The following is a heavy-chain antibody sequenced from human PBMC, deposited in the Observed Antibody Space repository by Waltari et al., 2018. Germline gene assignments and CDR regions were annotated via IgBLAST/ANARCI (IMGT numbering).Heavy chain of an antibody. V-gene: IGHV3-7*01. CDR3: ARVGATDLPYFYGMDV. D-gene: IGHD1-26*01. CDR2: IKQDGSEK. CDR1: GITFGAYW. Sequence: EMQLLESGGDLVQPGGSLRLSCGASGITFGAYWMSWVRQAPGKGLEWVANIKQDGSEKNYMDPVKGRVTISRDNAKKSLYLEMNNLRVEDTAVYYCARVGATDLPYFYGMDVWGQGTTVTVSS. J-gene: IGHJ6*02.